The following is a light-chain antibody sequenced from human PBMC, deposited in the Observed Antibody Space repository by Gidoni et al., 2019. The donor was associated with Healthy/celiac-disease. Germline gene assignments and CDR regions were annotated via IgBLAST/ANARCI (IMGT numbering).Light chain of an antibody. CDR2: AAS. V-gene: IGKV1-39*01. Sequence: DIQMTQSPSSLSASVGDRVTITCRASQSISSYLNWYQQKPGNAPQLLIYAASSLQSGVPSRFSGSGSGTDFTLTISSLQPEDFANYYCQQSYSTLVTFGPGTKVDIK. J-gene: IGKJ3*01. CDR1: QSISSY. CDR3: QQSYSTLVT.